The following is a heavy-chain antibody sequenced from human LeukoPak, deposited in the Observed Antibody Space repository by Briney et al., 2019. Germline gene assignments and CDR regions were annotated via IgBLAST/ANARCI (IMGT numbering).Heavy chain of an antibody. CDR1: GFTVSGDY. Sequence: PGGSLRLSCAASGFTVSGDYMSWVRQAPGKGLDWVSIIYSGGTTYYADSVKGRFTISRDNSKNTLYLQMNSLRAEDTAVYYCASEPGYSSSPDAFDIWGQGTMVTVSS. CDR2: IYSGGTT. CDR3: ASEPGYSSSPDAFDI. J-gene: IGHJ3*02. D-gene: IGHD6-13*01. V-gene: IGHV3-66*01.